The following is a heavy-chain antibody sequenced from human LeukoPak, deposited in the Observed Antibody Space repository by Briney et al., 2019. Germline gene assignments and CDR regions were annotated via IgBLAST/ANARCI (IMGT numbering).Heavy chain of an antibody. D-gene: IGHD4-17*01. CDR1: GGSISSYY. CDR2: ISYIGST. V-gene: IGHV4-59*01. CDR3: ARDLVTVTKGFDI. Sequence: KPSETLSLTCTVSGGSISSYYWSWIRQPPGKGLEWIGYISYIGSTNYNPSLKSRVTISIDTSKNQFSLKLSSVTAADTAVYYCARDLVTVTKGFDIWGQGTMVCVSS. J-gene: IGHJ3*02.